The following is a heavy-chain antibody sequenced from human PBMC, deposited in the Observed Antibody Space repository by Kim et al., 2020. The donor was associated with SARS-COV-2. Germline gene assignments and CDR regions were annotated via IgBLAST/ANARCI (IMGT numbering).Heavy chain of an antibody. CDR3: AKGHTETIGGIDY. Sequence: GGSLRLSCAASGFTFSNYAMSWVRQAPGMGLEWVSFISDSGGSTYYADSVKGRFTFSRDNSKNTLYLQMNSLRAEDTALYYFAKGHTETIGGIDYWGQGTLVTVSS. J-gene: IGHJ4*02. D-gene: IGHD1-26*01. CDR1: GFTFSNYA. CDR2: ISDSGGST. V-gene: IGHV3-23*01.